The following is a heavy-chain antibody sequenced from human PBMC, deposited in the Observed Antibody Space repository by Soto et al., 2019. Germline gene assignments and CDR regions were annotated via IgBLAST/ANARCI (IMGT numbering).Heavy chain of an antibody. Sequence: QVQLVQSGAEVKKSGASVKVSCKTSGYSFVSYAIYWVRQAPGQGFEWMGMIATRDGNTTYALKFQERVIVTRDTSTSTVYMDLRNLNSEDTAVYYCARGGGNLDYWGQGTLVTVSS. D-gene: IGHD1-1*01. CDR2: IATRDGNT. J-gene: IGHJ4*02. CDR1: GYSFVSYA. V-gene: IGHV1-46*01. CDR3: ARGGGNLDY.